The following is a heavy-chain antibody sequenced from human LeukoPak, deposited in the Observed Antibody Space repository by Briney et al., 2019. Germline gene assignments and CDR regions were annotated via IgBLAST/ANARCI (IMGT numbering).Heavy chain of an antibody. CDR2: ISGSGGST. CDR1: GFTFSSYA. J-gene: IGHJ4*02. CDR3: ASSRNSYYYDSSGYPTDY. V-gene: IGHV3-23*01. Sequence: PGGSLRLSCAASGFTFSSYAMSWVRQAPGKGLEWVSAISGSGGSTYYADSVKGRFTISRDNSKNSLYLQMNSLRAEDTAVYYCASSRNSYYYDSSGYPTDYWGQGTLVTVSS. D-gene: IGHD3-22*01.